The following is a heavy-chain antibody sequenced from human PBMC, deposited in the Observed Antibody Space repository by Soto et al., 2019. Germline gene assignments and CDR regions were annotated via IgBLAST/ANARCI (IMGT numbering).Heavy chain of an antibody. D-gene: IGHD3-16*01. CDR2: INHSGST. CDR3: ARGTRRGVLYYCYMDV. Sequence: QVQLQQWGAGLLKPSETLSLTCAVYGGSFSGYYWSWIRQPPGKGLEWIGEINHSGSTNYNPSLKSRVTISVDTSKNQYSLKLSSVTAADTAVYYCARGTRRGVLYYCYMDVWGKGTTVTVSS. V-gene: IGHV4-34*01. CDR1: GGSFSGYY. J-gene: IGHJ6*03.